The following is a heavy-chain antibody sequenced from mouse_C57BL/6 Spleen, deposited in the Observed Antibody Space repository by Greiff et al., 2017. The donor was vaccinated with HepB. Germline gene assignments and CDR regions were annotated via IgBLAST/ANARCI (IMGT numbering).Heavy chain of an antibody. CDR3: ARDSLLLRSRYFDV. Sequence: VQLQQSGAELVKPGASVKISCKASGYAFSSYWMNWVKQRPGKGLEWIGQIYPGDGDTNYNGKFKGKATLTADKSSSTAYMQLSSLTSEDSAVYFCARDSLLLRSRYFDVWGTGTTVTVSS. CDR2: IYPGDGDT. D-gene: IGHD1-1*01. CDR1: GYAFSSYW. V-gene: IGHV1-80*01. J-gene: IGHJ1*03.